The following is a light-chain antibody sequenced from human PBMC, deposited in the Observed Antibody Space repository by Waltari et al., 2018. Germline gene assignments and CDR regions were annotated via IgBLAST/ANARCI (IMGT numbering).Light chain of an antibody. CDR2: GAS. CDR1: QSVGSTY. CDR3: QQYGNSPR. Sequence: EMVLTQSPGTLSLSPGERATLSCRASQSVGSTYLAWYQHKPGQAPRLLIYGASSRATGIPDRFSGSGSGTYFTLTISRLEPEDSAVYYCQQYGNSPRFGQGTKVEIK. V-gene: IGKV3-20*01. J-gene: IGKJ1*01.